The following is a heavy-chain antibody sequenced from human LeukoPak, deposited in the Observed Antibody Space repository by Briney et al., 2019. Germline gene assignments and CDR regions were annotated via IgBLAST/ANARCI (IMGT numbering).Heavy chain of an antibody. CDR1: GFTFSTYS. D-gene: IGHD6-19*01. CDR3: AKDVVPDSGWDLDY. CDR2: IYPSGDST. J-gene: IGHJ4*02. Sequence: GGSLRLSCAASGFTFSTYSLTWVRQGPGKGLEWVSSIYPSGDSTFYADSVKGRFTISRDNSKNTLYLQMSSLRTEDTAIYYCAKDVVPDSGWDLDYWGQGTLVTVSS. V-gene: IGHV3-23*01.